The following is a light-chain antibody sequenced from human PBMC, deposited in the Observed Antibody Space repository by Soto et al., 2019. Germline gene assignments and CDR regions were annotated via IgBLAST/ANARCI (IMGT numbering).Light chain of an antibody. CDR1: QSVSRSH. Sequence: PGVRATLSCGASQSVSRSHSTDLAWYQQKPGQAPRLLIYDASSRATGIPVRFSGSGSGTDFTLTISRLEPEDFAVYYCHHYGSSSIFTFGPGTKVDIK. J-gene: IGKJ3*01. CDR2: DAS. CDR3: HHYGSSSIFT. V-gene: IGKV3-20*01.